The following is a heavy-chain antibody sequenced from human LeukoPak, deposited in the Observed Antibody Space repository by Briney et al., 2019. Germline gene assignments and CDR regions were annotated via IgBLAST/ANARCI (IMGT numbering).Heavy chain of an antibody. V-gene: IGHV4-59*01. CDR3: AQKAPYSPGYSQH. Sequence: SETLSLTCTVSGGSLTSYYWSWIRQPPGKGLEWIGYIYHSGTTNYNPSLKSRVTISVDTSKTQFSLRLSSVTAADTAVYYCAQKAPYSPGYSQHWGQGTLVTVSS. J-gene: IGHJ1*01. CDR2: IYHSGTT. CDR1: GGSLTSYY. D-gene: IGHD2-15*01.